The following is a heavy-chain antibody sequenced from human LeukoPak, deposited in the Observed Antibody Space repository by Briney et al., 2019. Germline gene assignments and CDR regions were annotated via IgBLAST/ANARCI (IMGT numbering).Heavy chain of an antibody. CDR2: IRYDGSNK. D-gene: IGHD6-13*01. CDR3: AKDGTGIAAADHLRGDYYYYMDV. CDR1: GFTFSSYG. Sequence: PGGSLRLSCAASGFTFSSYGMHWVRQAPGKGLEWVAFIRYDGSNKYYADSVKGRFTISRDNSKNTLYLQMNSLRAEDTAVYYCAKDGTGIAAADHLRGDYYYYMDVWGKGTTVTISS. V-gene: IGHV3-30*02. J-gene: IGHJ6*03.